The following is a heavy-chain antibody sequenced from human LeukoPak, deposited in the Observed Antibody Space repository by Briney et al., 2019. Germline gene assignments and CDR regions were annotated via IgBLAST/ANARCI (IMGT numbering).Heavy chain of an antibody. CDR3: AKELTGDAFDI. CDR2: IRNDGSSK. D-gene: IGHD7-27*01. J-gene: IGHJ3*02. CDR1: GFTFSSYG. V-gene: IGHV3-30*02. Sequence: GGSLRLSCPASGFTFSSYGMHWVRQAPGKGLEWVAFIRNDGSSKYYADSVKGRFTISRDNSKNTLYLQMNSLRAEDTAVYYCAKELTGDAFDIWGQGTMVTVSS.